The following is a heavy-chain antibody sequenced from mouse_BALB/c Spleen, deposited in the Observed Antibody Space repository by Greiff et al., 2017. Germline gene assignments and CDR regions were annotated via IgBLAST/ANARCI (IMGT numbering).Heavy chain of an antibody. J-gene: IGHJ4*01. V-gene: IGHV1S53*01. Sequence: VQLQQSGAELVRPGALVKLSCKASGFNIKDYYMHWVKQRPEQGLEWIGYISPGNGDIKYNEKFKGKATLTADKSSSTAYMQLNSLTSEDSAVYFCNYGNYYYAMDYWGQGTSVTVSS. CDR2: ISPGNGDI. CDR1: GFNIKDYY. CDR3: NYGNYYYAMDY. D-gene: IGHD2-1*01.